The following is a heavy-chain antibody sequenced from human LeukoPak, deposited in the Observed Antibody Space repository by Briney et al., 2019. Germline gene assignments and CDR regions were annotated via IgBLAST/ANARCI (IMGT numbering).Heavy chain of an antibody. CDR1: GYSFNNYW. Sequence: GESLKISCKGFGYSFNNYWIGWVRQMPGKGLEWMGIIYPGDSDTRYSPSFQGQVTISADKSISTAYLQWSSLKASDTAMYYCARQVAVALDYWGQGTLVTVSS. CDR3: ARQVAVALDY. J-gene: IGHJ4*02. V-gene: IGHV5-51*01. CDR2: IYPGDSDT. D-gene: IGHD6-19*01.